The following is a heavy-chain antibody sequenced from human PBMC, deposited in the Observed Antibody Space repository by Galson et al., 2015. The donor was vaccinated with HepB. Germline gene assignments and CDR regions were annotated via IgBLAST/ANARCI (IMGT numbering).Heavy chain of an antibody. V-gene: IGHV3-30*18. Sequence: SLRLSCAASGFAFSDYGMHWVRQAPGKGLDEVAVVSSDGNTKVYTDSVKGRFTISRDNAKNTLYLLMNSLRPEDTAVYFCVKDKPYTGHAWGQGVLSPSPQ. D-gene: IGHD5-12*01. CDR3: VKDKPYTGHA. CDR1: GFAFSDYG. CDR2: VSSDGNTK. J-gene: IGHJ5*02.